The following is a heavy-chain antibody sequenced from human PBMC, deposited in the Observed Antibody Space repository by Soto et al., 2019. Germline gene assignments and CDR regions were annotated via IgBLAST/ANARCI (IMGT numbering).Heavy chain of an antibody. CDR1: GGSISSGDYY. Sequence: PSETLSLTCTVSGGSISSGDYYWSWIRQPPGKGLEWIGYIYYSGSTYYNPSLKSRVTISVDTSKNQFSLKLSSVTAADTAVYYCARAERRHPNRFDPWGQGTLVTVSS. D-gene: IGHD6-25*01. CDR3: ARAERRHPNRFDP. V-gene: IGHV4-30-4*01. CDR2: IYYSGST. J-gene: IGHJ5*02.